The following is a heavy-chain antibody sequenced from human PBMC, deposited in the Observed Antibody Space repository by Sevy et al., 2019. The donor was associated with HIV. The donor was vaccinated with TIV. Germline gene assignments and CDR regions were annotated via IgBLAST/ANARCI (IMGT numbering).Heavy chain of an antibody. CDR3: ARDRGYGDYEGEDYFDY. CDR2: ISSSSSYI. J-gene: IGHJ4*02. D-gene: IGHD4-17*01. Sequence: GGYLRLSCAASGFTFSSYSMNWVRQAPGKGLEWVSSISSSSSYIYYADSVKGRFTISRDNAKNSLYLQMNSLRAEDTAVYYCARDRGYGDYEGEDYFDYWGQGTLVTVSS. V-gene: IGHV3-21*01. CDR1: GFTFSSYS.